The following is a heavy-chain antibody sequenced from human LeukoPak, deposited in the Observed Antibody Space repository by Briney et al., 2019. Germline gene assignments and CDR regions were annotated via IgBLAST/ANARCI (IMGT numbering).Heavy chain of an antibody. CDR2: IYHTGST. Sequence: SETLSLTCAVSGYSISSGYYWGWIRQTPGKGLDWVGNIYHTGSTYYNPSLKGRVTISGDTSKNQFSLKLSSVAAADTAVYYCARCQHYFDSSAYPRPYYFDYWGRGTLVTVSS. J-gene: IGHJ4*02. CDR1: GYSISSGYY. D-gene: IGHD3-22*01. V-gene: IGHV4-38-2*01. CDR3: ARCQHYFDSSAYPRPYYFDY.